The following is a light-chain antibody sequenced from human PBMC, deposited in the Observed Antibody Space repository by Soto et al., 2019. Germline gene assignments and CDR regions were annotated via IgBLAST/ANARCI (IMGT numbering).Light chain of an antibody. J-gene: IGKJ1*01. CDR3: QQYNSLVT. V-gene: IGKV1-5*03. CDR1: QSISSW. Sequence: DIQMTQSPSTLSASVGDRVTITCRASQSISSWLAWYQQKPGKAPKLLIYKASSLESGVPSRFSGSGSGTDFTLTISSLQPDDFATYYCQQYNSLVTFGQGTKVEIK. CDR2: KAS.